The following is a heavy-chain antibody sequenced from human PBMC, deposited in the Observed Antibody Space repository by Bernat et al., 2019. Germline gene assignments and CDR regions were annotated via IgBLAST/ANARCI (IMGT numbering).Heavy chain of an antibody. Sequence: QVQLQQWGAGLLKASETLSLTCAVYGGSFSGHYWTWIRQSPGKGLEWIGEINHGGSFAYNPSLSSRVNVSIETSKKQFSHKLISVTAAETAVYYCARGGCSAGDCWYYYDSWGQGIPVTVSS. J-gene: IGHJ4*02. CDR2: INHGGSF. D-gene: IGHD2-21*02. CDR3: ARGGCSAGDCWYYYDS. V-gene: IGHV4-34*02. CDR1: GGSFSGHY.